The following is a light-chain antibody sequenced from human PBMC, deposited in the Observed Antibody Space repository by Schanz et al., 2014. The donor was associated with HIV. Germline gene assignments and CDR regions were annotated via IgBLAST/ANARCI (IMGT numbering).Light chain of an antibody. J-gene: IGKJ5*01. CDR1: QSVDRW. V-gene: IGKV1-12*01. Sequence: DIQMTQSPSTLSASVGDRVTITCRASQSVDRWLAWYQQKPGKAPKLLIYAASSLQSGVPSRFSGSGSGTDFTLTISSLQPEDFATYYCQQDNSFPITFGQGTRLEIK. CDR3: QQDNSFPIT. CDR2: AAS.